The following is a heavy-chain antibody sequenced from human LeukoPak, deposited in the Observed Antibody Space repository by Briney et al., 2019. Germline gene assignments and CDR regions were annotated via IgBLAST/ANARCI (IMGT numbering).Heavy chain of an antibody. D-gene: IGHD6-6*01. J-gene: IGHJ4*02. V-gene: IGHV3-7*01. CDR3: AREIREYSSSHFDY. CDR1: GFTFSSYW. Sequence: GGSLRLSCAASGFTFSSYWMSWVRQAPGKGLEWVANIKLDGSEKYYVDSVKGRFTISRDNAKNSLYLQMNSLRAEDTAVYYCAREIREYSSSHFDYWGQGTLVTVSS. CDR2: IKLDGSEK.